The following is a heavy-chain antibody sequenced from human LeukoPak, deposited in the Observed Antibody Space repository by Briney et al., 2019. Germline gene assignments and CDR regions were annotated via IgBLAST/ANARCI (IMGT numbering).Heavy chain of an antibody. CDR1: GGSLSSYY. Sequence: PSETLSLTCTVSGGSLSSYYWSWTRQPPGKGLEWIGYIYYSGSTNCNPSLKSRVTISVDTSKNQFSLKLSSVTAADTAVYYCARDKSGWTWRYFDYWGQGTLVTVSS. CDR3: ARDKSGWTWRYFDY. J-gene: IGHJ4*02. D-gene: IGHD6-19*01. CDR2: IYYSGST. V-gene: IGHV4-59*01.